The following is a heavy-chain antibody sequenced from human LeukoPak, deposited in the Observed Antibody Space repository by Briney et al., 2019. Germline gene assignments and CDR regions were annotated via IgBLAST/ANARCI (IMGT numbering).Heavy chain of an antibody. Sequence: GGSLRLSCAASGITFSAYWMGWVRQAPGKGLEWVANIKSDGSETYYVDSVKGRFAISRDNAKNSLYLQMNSLRAEDTAVYYCASWGLWGQGTLVTVSS. D-gene: IGHD3-16*01. J-gene: IGHJ4*02. V-gene: IGHV3-7*05. CDR1: GITFSAYW. CDR2: IKSDGSET. CDR3: ASWGL.